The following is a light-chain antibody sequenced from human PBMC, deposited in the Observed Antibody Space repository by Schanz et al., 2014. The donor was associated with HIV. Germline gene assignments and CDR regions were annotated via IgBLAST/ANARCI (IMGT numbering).Light chain of an antibody. J-gene: IGKJ3*01. V-gene: IGKV1-9*01. CDR3: QKYNSAPLT. Sequence: DIQLTQSPSFLSASVEDRVTLTCRASHGISTYLAWYQQKPGKAPKLLIYAASTLQSGVPSRFSGSGSGTDFTLTISSLQPEDVATYYCQKYNSAPLTFGPGTKVDIK. CDR2: AAS. CDR1: HGISTY.